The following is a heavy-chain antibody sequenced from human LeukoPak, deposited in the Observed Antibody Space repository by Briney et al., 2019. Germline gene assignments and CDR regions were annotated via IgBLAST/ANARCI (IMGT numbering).Heavy chain of an antibody. D-gene: IGHD2-2*01. J-gene: IGHJ4*02. Sequence: GESLKISCHGSGYMFANYWIGWVRQMPGKGLEWMGIIYPIDSDTRYSPSFQGQVTISVDKSISTAYLQWSSLKASDTAMYYCARYCSSTSCEVGMDYWGQGTLVTVSS. V-gene: IGHV5-51*01. CDR1: GYMFANYW. CDR2: IYPIDSDT. CDR3: ARYCSSTSCEVGMDY.